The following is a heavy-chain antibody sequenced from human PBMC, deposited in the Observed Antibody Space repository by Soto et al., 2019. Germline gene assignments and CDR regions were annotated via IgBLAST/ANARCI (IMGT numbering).Heavy chain of an antibody. CDR3: ATDKAGYSGYDYGYYFDY. CDR1: GYTLTELS. CDR2: FDPEDGET. D-gene: IGHD5-12*01. J-gene: IGHJ4*02. Sequence: GASVKVSCKVSGYTLTELSMHWVRQAPGKGLEWMGGFDPEDGETIYAQKFQGRVTVTEDTTTDTAYMELSSLRSEDTAVYYCATDKAGYSGYDYGYYFDYWSQGTLVTVSS. V-gene: IGHV1-24*01.